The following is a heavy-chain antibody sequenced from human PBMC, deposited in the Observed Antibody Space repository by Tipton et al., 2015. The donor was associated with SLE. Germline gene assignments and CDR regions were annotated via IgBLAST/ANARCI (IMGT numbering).Heavy chain of an antibody. D-gene: IGHD1-1*01. V-gene: IGHV4-59*12. CDR1: GGSFSGYY. CDR2: IYYSGST. CDR3: ARGLAGTPPAY. J-gene: IGHJ4*02. Sequence: TLSLTCAVYGGSFSGYYWSWIRQPPGKGLEWIGYIYYSGSTNYNPSLKSRVTISVDTSKNQFSLKLSSVTAADTAVYYCARGLAGTPPAYWGQGTLVTVSS.